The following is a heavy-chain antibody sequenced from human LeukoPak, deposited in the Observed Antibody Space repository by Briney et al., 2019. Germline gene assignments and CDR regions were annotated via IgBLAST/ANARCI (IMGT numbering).Heavy chain of an antibody. V-gene: IGHV3-33*01. D-gene: IGHD5-12*01. CDR1: GFTFNSLG. CDR3: ARGPAKVATITYYYYYYMDV. J-gene: IGHJ6*03. CDR2: IWYDESNK. Sequence: GSPLRLLCAASGFTFNSLGVLGARHAPGRAVEGVADIWYDESNKYYADSVKGRFTISRDNSKNTLYLQMNSLRAEDTAVYYCARGPAKVATITYYYYYYMDVWGKGTTVTVSS.